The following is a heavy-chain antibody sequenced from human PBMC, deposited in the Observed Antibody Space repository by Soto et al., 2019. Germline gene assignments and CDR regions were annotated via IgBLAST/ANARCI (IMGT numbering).Heavy chain of an antibody. CDR3: ARVALGYDYADV. CDR1: GYTFNAFY. CDR2: INPSGDGT. J-gene: IGHJ6*02. Sequence: ASVKVSCKAFGYTFNAFYMHWVRQAPGQGLEWMGVINPSGDGTSYAQKVQGRVTMTRDTSTSTVYMELSSLRSEDTAVYYCARVALGYDYADVWGQGTTVTVSS. D-gene: IGHD4-17*01. V-gene: IGHV1-46*02.